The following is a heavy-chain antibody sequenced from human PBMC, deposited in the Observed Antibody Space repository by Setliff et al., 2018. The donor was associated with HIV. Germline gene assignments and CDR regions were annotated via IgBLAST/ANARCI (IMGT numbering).Heavy chain of an antibody. V-gene: IGHV1-8*02. CDR3: ARGRSLVRGSGSPEYYYMDV. CDR1: GYTLTSYE. D-gene: IGHD3-10*01. CDR2: MNPNSGDT. J-gene: IGHJ6*03. Sequence: ASMKVSCKASGYTLTSYEINWVRQATGQGLEWMGWMNPNSGDTGYAQKFQGRVTMTRNTSISTAFMELSSLRSEDTAVYYCARGRSLVRGSGSPEYYYMDVWGKGTTVTVTS.